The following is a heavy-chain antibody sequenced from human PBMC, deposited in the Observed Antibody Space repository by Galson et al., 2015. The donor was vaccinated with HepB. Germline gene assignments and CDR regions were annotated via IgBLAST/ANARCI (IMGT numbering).Heavy chain of an antibody. CDR1: GFTFSSYA. J-gene: IGHJ5*02. CDR3: ARTSGSSWS. CDR2: ISYDGSNK. D-gene: IGHD6-13*01. Sequence: SLRLSCAASGFTFSSYAMHWVRQAPGKGLEWVAVISYDGSNKYYADSVKGRFTISRDNSKNTLYLQMNSLRAEDTAVYYCARTSGSSWSWGQGTLVTVSS. V-gene: IGHV3-30*04.